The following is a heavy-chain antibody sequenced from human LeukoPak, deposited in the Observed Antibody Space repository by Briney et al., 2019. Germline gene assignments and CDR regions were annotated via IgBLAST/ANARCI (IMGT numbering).Heavy chain of an antibody. J-gene: IGHJ4*02. D-gene: IGHD2-2*01. V-gene: IGHV3-48*01. CDR1: GFTFSSYS. CDR2: ISSSSSTI. CDR3: ARDQEYCSSTSCYAAGLIDY. Sequence: PGGSLRLSCAASGFTFSSYSMNWVRQAPGKGLEWVSYISSSSSTIYYADSVKGRFTISRDNAKNSLYLQMNSLRAEDTVVYYCARDQEYCSSTSCYAAGLIDYWGQGTLVTVSS.